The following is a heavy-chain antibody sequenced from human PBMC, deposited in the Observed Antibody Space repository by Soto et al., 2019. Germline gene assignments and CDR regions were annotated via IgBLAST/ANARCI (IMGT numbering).Heavy chain of an antibody. D-gene: IGHD2-15*01. CDR3: ARESSRRLLAVGYYYYYGMDV. CDR2: IYYSGST. J-gene: IGHJ6*02. V-gene: IGHV4-59*01. CDR1: GDSISSYY. Sequence: SETLSLTCTVSGDSISSYYWSWIRQPPGKRLEWIGYIYYSGSTNYNPSLKSRVTISVDTSKNQFSLKLSSVTAADTAVYYCARESSRRLLAVGYYYYYGMDVWGQGTTVTVSS.